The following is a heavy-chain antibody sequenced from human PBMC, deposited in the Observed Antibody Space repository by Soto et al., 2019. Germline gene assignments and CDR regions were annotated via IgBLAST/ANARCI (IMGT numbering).Heavy chain of an antibody. J-gene: IGHJ4*02. D-gene: IGHD6-19*01. CDR3: AKVLVKTSSWPAD. V-gene: IGHV3-30*18. CDR2: ISYDGSHK. CDR1: GFNFSTYG. Sequence: HVQLVESGGGVVQPGRTLRLSCAVSGFNFSTYGMHWVRQAPGKGLEWVEVISYDGSHKAFADSVKGRIAISRDNSKNTLFLQMTSLREEETAVYYCAKVLVKTSSWPADWGQGTLVTVSS.